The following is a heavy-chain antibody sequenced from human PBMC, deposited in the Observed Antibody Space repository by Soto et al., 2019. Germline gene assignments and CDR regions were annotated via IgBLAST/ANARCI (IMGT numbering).Heavy chain of an antibody. Sequence: QVQLQASGPGLVKPSDTLSLTCTVSGDSIGTYNWGWIRQPPGKRLEWIGYIYSNGGTSYNPALQSRVTISAATSTKQFSLRLSSVTAADTAVYYCVRQGIGALHGLVDVWGQGTTVTVSS. CDR1: GDSIGTYN. V-gene: IGHV4-59*08. CDR3: VRQGIGALHGLVDV. D-gene: IGHD1-26*01. CDR2: IYSNGGT. J-gene: IGHJ6*02.